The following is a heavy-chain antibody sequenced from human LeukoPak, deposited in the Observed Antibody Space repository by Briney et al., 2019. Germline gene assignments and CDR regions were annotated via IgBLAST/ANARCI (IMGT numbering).Heavy chain of an antibody. V-gene: IGHV4-31*03. CDR3: ARDRGDGFNYPLDN. D-gene: IGHD3-10*01. J-gene: IGHJ4*02. Sequence: PSETLSLTCTVSGGSISSGGYYWSWIRQHPGKGLEWIGYIYYSGSTYYNPSLKSRVTISVDTSKNHFSLNLTSVTAADTAVYYCARDRGDGFNYPLDNWGQGILVTVSS. CDR2: IYYSGST. CDR1: GGSISSGGYY.